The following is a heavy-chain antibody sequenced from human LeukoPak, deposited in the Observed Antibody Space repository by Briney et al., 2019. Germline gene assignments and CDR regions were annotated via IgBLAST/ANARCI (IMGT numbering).Heavy chain of an antibody. D-gene: IGHD6-19*01. V-gene: IGHV3-53*01. CDR2: IYRGGST. J-gene: IGHJ4*02. CDR3: ASWPVGWYGEDS. Sequence: GGSLRLSCAASGFTVSSIYMSWVRQAPGKGLEWVPIIYRGGSTYYADSVKGRFAVSRDNSKNTLYLQMNSLRVEDTAVYYCASWPVGWYGEDSWGQGTLVTVSS. CDR1: GFTVSSIY.